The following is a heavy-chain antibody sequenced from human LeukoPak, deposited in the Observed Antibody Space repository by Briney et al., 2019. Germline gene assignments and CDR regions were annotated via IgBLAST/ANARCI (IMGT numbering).Heavy chain of an antibody. CDR3: AREGDGDYFDY. D-gene: IGHD4-17*01. CDR1: GFTFDDYA. CDR2: ISWNSGSI. Sequence: GRSLRLSCAASGFTFDDYAMHWVRQAPGKGLEWVSGISWNSGSIGYADSVKGRFTISRDNAKNSLYLQMNSLRAEDTALYYCAREGDGDYFDYWGQGTLVTVSS. J-gene: IGHJ4*02. V-gene: IGHV3-9*01.